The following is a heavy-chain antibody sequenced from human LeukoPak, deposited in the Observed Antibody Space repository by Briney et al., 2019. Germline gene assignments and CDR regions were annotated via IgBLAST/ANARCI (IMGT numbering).Heavy chain of an antibody. Sequence: PGRSLRLSCAASGFTFSSYGMHWVRQAPGKGLEWVAVISYDGSNKYYADPVKGRFTISRDNSKNTLYLQMNSLRAEDTAVYYCAKDNDWWELLFDYWGQGTLVTVSS. CDR3: AKDNDWWELLFDY. CDR1: GFTFSSYG. CDR2: ISYDGSNK. J-gene: IGHJ4*02. D-gene: IGHD1-26*01. V-gene: IGHV3-30*18.